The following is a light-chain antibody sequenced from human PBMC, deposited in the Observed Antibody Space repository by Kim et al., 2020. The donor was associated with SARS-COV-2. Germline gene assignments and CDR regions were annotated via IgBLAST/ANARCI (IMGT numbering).Light chain of an antibody. CDR2: DAS. J-gene: IGKJ3*01. CDR1: ENVGDD. V-gene: IGKV3-15*01. Sequence: VSPGERVTRCCRVSENVGDDVAWYRQKPGQAPRLLIFDASSRATGVSDTFSGSRSGTDFTLTISSVQPEDFGVYYCEKYTGWPPAFGPGTKVDIK. CDR3: EKYTGWPPA.